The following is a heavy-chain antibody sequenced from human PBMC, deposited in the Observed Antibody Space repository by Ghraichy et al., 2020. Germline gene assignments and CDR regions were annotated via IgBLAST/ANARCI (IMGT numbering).Heavy chain of an antibody. CDR1: SHSISTPYY. Sequence: SETLSLTCTVSSHSISTPYYWGWIRQPPGKGLEWIGCIYHSGTTHYSPSLRSRVTISVDTSKDQFSLKLDSVTAADTAVYYCVRGSQEDLVMPTYWGHGVLVTVSS. CDR3: VRGSQEDLVMPTY. CDR2: IYHSGTT. V-gene: IGHV4-38-2*02. J-gene: IGHJ4*01. D-gene: IGHD3-9*01.